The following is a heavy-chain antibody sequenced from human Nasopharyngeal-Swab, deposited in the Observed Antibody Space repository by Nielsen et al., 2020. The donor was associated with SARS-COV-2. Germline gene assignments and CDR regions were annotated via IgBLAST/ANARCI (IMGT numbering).Heavy chain of an antibody. CDR2: ISWNSGTI. J-gene: IGHJ4*02. CDR1: GFTFSSYW. D-gene: IGHD6-13*01. CDR3: ASASSSWEYYFDY. V-gene: IGHV3-9*01. Sequence: SLKISCAASGFTFSSYWMNWVRQAPGKGLEWVSGISWNSGTIAYADSVRGRFTISRDNAKNSLYLQMNSLRAEDTALYYCASASSSWEYYFDYWGQGTLVTVSS.